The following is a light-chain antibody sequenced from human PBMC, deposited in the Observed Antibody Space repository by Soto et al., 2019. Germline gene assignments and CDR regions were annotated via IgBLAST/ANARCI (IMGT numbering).Light chain of an antibody. CDR1: SSDVGGYNF. CDR3: SSYTSSGTYV. J-gene: IGLJ1*01. CDR2: EVS. Sequence: QSALTQPASVSGSPGQSITISCSGTSSDVGGYNFVSWYQQHPGDAPKLMIYEVSRRPSGVSNRFSGSKSGNTASLTISGLQAEDEADYYCSSYTSSGTYVFGTGTKLTVL. V-gene: IGLV2-14*01.